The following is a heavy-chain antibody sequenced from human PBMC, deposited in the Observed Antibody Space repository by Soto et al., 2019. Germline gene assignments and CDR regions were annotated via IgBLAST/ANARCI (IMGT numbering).Heavy chain of an antibody. CDR2: ISWDGGST. Sequence: GGSLRLSCAASGFTVDDYTMHWVRQAPGKGLEGVSLISWDGGSTYYADSVKGRFTISRDNSKNSLYLQMNSLRTEDTALYYCAKDMAPDCLSTSCSTNYYYGMAVWGHGTTVTVFS. V-gene: IGHV3-43*01. CDR1: GFTVDDYT. D-gene: IGHD2-2*01. CDR3: AKDMAPDCLSTSCSTNYYYGMAV. J-gene: IGHJ6*02.